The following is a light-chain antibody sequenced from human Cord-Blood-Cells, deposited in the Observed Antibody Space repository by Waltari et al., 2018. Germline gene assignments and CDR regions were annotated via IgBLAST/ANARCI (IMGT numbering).Light chain of an antibody. Sequence: QSALTQPASVSGSPGQSITISCTGTSSDVGGYNYVSWYQQHPGKAPKLMIFDVSKRPSGVSNRFSGSKAGTAASLTSSGLQAEEEADYYCSSYTSSSTWVFGGGTKLTVL. CDR2: DVS. J-gene: IGLJ3*02. CDR1: SSDVGGYNY. V-gene: IGLV2-14*01. CDR3: SSYTSSSTWV.